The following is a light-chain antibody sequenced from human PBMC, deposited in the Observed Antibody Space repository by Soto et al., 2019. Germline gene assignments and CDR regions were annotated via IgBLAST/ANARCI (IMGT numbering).Light chain of an antibody. CDR1: QSISSD. Sequence: DIQMTQSPSSLSASPGDRVTITCRASQSISSDLNWYQQKPGQAPRLLIYAASSLQSGVPARFSGSGSGTDFTLTISSLQSEDFATYYCQQYYSSPPWTFGQGTKVEIK. CDR2: AAS. J-gene: IGKJ1*01. V-gene: IGKV1-39*01. CDR3: QQYYSSPPWT.